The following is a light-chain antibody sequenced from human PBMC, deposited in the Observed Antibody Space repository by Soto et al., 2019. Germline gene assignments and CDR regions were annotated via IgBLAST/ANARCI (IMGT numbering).Light chain of an antibody. Sequence: EIVVTESPAHPSWSPGERAALSRMASQSVSSKLAWYRQRPGQAPRLVIYDTSTRATGVPARFSGSGSGTEFTLTISSLQSEDFGVYYCQQYNDWFSITFGQGTRLEIK. CDR2: DTS. CDR1: QSVSSK. V-gene: IGKV3-15*01. CDR3: QQYNDWFSIT. J-gene: IGKJ5*01.